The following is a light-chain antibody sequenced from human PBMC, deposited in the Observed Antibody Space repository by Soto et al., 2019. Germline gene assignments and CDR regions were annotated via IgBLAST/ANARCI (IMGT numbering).Light chain of an antibody. V-gene: IGKV3-20*01. CDR2: GAS. Sequence: EIVLTQSPGTLSLSPGERATLSCRASQSVSSSYLAWYQHKPGQAPRLLIYGASSRTTGIPDRFSCSGSGPDFTLTISRLEPEDFAVYYCQQYGSSPPYTFGQGTQLEIK. CDR3: QQYGSSPPYT. CDR1: QSVSSSY. J-gene: IGKJ2*01.